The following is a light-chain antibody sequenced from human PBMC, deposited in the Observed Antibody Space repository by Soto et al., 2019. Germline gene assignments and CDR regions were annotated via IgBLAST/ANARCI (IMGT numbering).Light chain of an antibody. V-gene: IGLV2-14*01. CDR1: SSDGGGFNY. Sequence: QCVLTQPASVSGSPAQAITISCTGTSSDGGGFNYVSWYQQHPGKAPKLLIFDVYSRPSGISNRFSGSKSGNTASLTISGLQAEDEAAYYCSSYTTSSYYVFGAGTKVTVL. J-gene: IGLJ1*01. CDR2: DVY. CDR3: SSYTTSSYYV.